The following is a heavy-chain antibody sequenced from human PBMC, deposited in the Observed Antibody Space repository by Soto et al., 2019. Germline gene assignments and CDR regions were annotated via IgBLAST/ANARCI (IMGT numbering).Heavy chain of an antibody. Sequence: AETLSLTCSVSGGSMRNYYWNWIRQPPGRGLEWIGYVYHSGSTNYNPTLKSRVSMSVDVSRNHFSLTLHSVTAADTAVYFCTSSYSTSSSPDYWGQGTLVTVSS. CDR1: GGSMRNYY. D-gene: IGHD6-6*01. CDR2: VYHSGST. V-gene: IGHV4-59*01. J-gene: IGHJ4*02. CDR3: TSSYSTSSSPDY.